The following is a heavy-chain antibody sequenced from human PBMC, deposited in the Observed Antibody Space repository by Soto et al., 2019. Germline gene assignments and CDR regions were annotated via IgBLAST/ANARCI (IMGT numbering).Heavy chain of an antibody. CDR1: GFTFSSYA. J-gene: IGHJ6*03. V-gene: IGHV3-23*01. CDR2: IISGGGNT. Sequence: EVQLLESGGGLVQPGGSLRLSCAASGFTFSSYAMNWVRQAPGKGLEWVSSIISGGGNTNSAYSVKGRFTISRDNSKNALYLQMNSLSAEDTAVYYCAKTVGPYYHYSSMDVWGKGTTVTVSS. CDR3: AKTVGPYYHYSSMDV. D-gene: IGHD3-10*01.